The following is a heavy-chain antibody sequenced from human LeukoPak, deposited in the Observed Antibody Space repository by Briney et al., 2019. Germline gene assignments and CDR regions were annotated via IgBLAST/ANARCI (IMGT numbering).Heavy chain of an antibody. V-gene: IGHV3-7*01. CDR1: GFTFSSYG. CDR2: IKQDGSEK. CDR3: ARGARITIFLFRSQGDAFDI. D-gene: IGHD3-3*01. J-gene: IGHJ3*02. Sequence: PGGSLRLSCAASGFTFSSYGMHWVRQAPGKGLEWVANIKQDGSEKYYVDSVKGRFTISRDNAKNSLYLQMNSLRAEDTAVYYCARGARITIFLFRSQGDAFDIWGQGTMVTVSS.